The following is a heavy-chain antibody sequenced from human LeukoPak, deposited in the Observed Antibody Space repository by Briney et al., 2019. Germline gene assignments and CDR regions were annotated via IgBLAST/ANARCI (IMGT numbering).Heavy chain of an antibody. J-gene: IGHJ4*02. V-gene: IGHV1-2*02. Sequence: ASVKVSCKASGYTLTGYYMHWVRQAPGQGLEWMGWINPNSGGTNDAQKFQGRVTMTRDTSISTAYMELSRLRSDDTAVYYCARGPYYYDSSGYYLDYWGQGTLVTVSS. CDR3: ARGPYYYDSSGYYLDY. CDR2: INPNSGGT. D-gene: IGHD3-22*01. CDR1: GYTLTGYY.